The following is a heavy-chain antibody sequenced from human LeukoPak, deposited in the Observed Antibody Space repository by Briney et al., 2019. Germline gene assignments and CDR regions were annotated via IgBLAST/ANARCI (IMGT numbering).Heavy chain of an antibody. D-gene: IGHD4-17*01. CDR2: IKQDGSEK. J-gene: IGHJ4*02. V-gene: IGHV3-7*01. Sequence: GGSLRLSCAASGFTFSRYWMTWVRQAPGKGLEWVANIKQDGSEKYYAGSVKGRFTISRDNAKNSLSLQMSSLRVEDTAVYYCARDGMDDYGDSIDYWGQGTLVTVSS. CDR3: ARDGMDDYGDSIDY. CDR1: GFTFSRYW.